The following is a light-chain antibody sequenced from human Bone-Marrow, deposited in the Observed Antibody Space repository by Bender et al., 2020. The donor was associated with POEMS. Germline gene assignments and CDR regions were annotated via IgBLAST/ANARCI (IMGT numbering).Light chain of an antibody. J-gene: IGLJ3*02. V-gene: IGLV1-44*01. Sequence: QSVLTQPPSASGTPGQRVTISCSGGSSNIGAHAVNWYQHLPGTAPKLLIYSSHRRPSEVPDRFSGSRSGTSASLASSGRQSEDEADYYCSVWDDSLNGWVFGGGTKLTVL. CDR3: SVWDDSLNGWV. CDR2: SSH. CDR1: SSNIGAHA.